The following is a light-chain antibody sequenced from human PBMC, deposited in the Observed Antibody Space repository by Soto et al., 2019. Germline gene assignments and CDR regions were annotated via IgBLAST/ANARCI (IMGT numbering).Light chain of an antibody. CDR3: QQYNSWPET. CDR1: QSVSDY. V-gene: IGKV3-11*01. J-gene: IGKJ1*01. CDR2: DAS. Sequence: EIVLTQSPATLSLSPGERATLSCRASQSVSDYLAWYQQKPGQAPRLLIYDASNRATGIPARFSGSGSGTDFTLTISSLQSEDFAVYYCQQYNSWPETFGQGTKVDIK.